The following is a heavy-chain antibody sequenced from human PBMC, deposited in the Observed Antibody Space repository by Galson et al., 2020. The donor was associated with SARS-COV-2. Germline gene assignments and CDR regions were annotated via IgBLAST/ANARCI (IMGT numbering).Heavy chain of an antibody. V-gene: IGHV4-39*01. D-gene: IGHD1-1*01. J-gene: IGHJ4*02. CDR2: TYFTGTT. CDR1: GGSISDPNYF. CDR3: ARHDNDHGND. Sequence: SVTLSLTCTVSGGSISDPNYFWVWLRQPPGKGREWIMHTYFTGTTYFSPALKSRVTISLDTSKNQFSLKLSSVTAADTAVYYWARHDNDHGNDWGQGTTVTVSS.